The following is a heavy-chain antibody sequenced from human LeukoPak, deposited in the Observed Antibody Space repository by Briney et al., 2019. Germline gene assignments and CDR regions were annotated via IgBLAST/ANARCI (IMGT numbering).Heavy chain of an antibody. V-gene: IGHV4-59*08. J-gene: IGHJ4*02. CDR1: GGSISIYY. D-gene: IGHD1-7*01. CDR3: ARRATSGNYQMLHFDS. Sequence: SETLSLTCTVSGGSISIYYCSWIRQPPGKGLELIGYIYYSGSTNYNPSLKSRVTISVDTSKNQFSLTLSSVTAADTAIYYCARRATSGNYQMLHFDSWGQGILVTVSS. CDR2: IYYSGST.